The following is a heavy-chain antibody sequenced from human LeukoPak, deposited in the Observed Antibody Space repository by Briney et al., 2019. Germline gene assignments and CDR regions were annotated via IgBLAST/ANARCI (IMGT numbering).Heavy chain of an antibody. V-gene: IGHV1-58*02. D-gene: IGHD5-24*01. CDR1: GFTFTNSA. CDR3: AAAPIEMQQRGFDY. J-gene: IGHJ4*02. Sequence: SVKVSCKASGFTFTNSAMQWVRQARGQRLEWIGWIVVASGNTKYAQKFQERVTITRDMSISTAYMELSSLSPEDTAVYYCAAAPIEMQQRGFDYWGQGTLVTVSS. CDR2: IVVASGNT.